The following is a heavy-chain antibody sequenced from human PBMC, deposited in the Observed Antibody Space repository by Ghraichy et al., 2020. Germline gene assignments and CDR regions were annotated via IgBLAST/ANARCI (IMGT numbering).Heavy chain of an antibody. D-gene: IGHD6-19*01. V-gene: IGHV1-69*13. J-gene: IGHJ4*02. CDR1: GGTFSSYA. CDR2: IIPIFGTA. Sequence: SVKVSCKASGGTFSSYAISWVRQAPGQGLEWMGGIIPIFGTANYAQKFQGRVTITADESTSTAYMELSSLRSEDTAVYYCARNTDSRYSSGWYYDYWGQGTLVTVSS. CDR3: ARNTDSRYSSGWYYDY.